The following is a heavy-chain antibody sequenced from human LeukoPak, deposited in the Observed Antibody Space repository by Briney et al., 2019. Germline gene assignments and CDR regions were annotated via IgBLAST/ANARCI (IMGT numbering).Heavy chain of an antibody. CDR3: TRDSGDYYDNSGYPFDY. J-gene: IGHJ4*02. V-gene: IGHV3-21*01. Sequence: PGGSLRLSCAASGFTFSGYSMNWVRQAPGKGLEWVSCISSGSSYIYYADSVKGRFTISRDNAKNSLYLQMNSLRAEDTAVYYCTRDSGDYYDNSGYPFDYWGQGTLVTVSS. CDR2: ISSGSSYI. D-gene: IGHD3-22*01. CDR1: GFTFSGYS.